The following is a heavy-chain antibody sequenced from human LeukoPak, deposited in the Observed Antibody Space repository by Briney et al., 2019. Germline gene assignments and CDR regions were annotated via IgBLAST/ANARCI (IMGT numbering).Heavy chain of an antibody. V-gene: IGHV3-11*04. J-gene: IGHJ4*02. D-gene: IGHD2-2*01. CDR3: AKDQHRYCSSTSCSNFDY. CDR1: GFTFSDYY. Sequence: PGGSLRLSCAASGFTFSDYYMSWIRQAPGKGLEWVSRISGSGSTKIYADSVKGRFTISRDNSKNTLYLQMNSLRAEDTAVYYCAKDQHRYCSSTSCSNFDYWGQGTLVTVSS. CDR2: ISGSGSTK.